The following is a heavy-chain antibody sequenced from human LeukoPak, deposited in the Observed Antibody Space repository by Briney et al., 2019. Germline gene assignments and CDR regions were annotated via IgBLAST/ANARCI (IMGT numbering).Heavy chain of an antibody. D-gene: IGHD3-22*01. CDR1: GDSISSHD. CDR3: ASYYYDSSGYDAFDL. J-gene: IGHJ3*01. Sequence: PSETLSLICTVSGDSISSHDWSWLRQPPGKGLEWIGYIYYSGSTNYNPSLKSRVTISVDTSKKQFSLKLNSVTAADTAVYYCASYYYDSSGYDAFDLCGQGTMVTVSS. V-gene: IGHV4-59*08. CDR2: IYYSGST.